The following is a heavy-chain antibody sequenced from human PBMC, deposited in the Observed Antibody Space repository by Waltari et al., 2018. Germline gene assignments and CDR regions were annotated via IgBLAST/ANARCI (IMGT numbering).Heavy chain of an antibody. CDR2: IWYDGSNK. CDR1: GLTFSSYG. J-gene: IGHJ4*02. CDR3: AKDSYCSSTSCFIGY. Sequence: QVQLVESGGGVVQPGRSLSLSCADYGLTFSSYGMHWVRKAPGKGLEWVAVIWYDGSNKYYADSVKGRFTISRDNSKNTLYLQMNSLRAEDTAMYYCAKDSYCSSTSCFIGYWGQGTLVTVSS. D-gene: IGHD2-2*01. V-gene: IGHV3-30*18.